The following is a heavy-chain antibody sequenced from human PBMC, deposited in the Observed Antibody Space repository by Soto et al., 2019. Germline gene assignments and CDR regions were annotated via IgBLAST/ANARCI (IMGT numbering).Heavy chain of an antibody. J-gene: IGHJ4*02. CDR1: GFLFRNYE. Sequence: LRLSCVGSGFLFRNYEMNWVRQAPGKGLEWLSHISTSGSHISDADSVKGRFTISRDNTKHTLYLQMSSLRAEDTAVYYCAKAGGAAGTVDYFDYWGQGTLVTVSS. D-gene: IGHD6-13*01. CDR2: ISTSGSHI. V-gene: IGHV3-48*03. CDR3: AKAGGAAGTVDYFDY.